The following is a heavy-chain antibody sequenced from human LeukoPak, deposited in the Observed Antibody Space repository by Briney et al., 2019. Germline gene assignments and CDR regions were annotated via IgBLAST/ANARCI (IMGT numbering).Heavy chain of an antibody. CDR1: GFTFSSYA. D-gene: IGHD6-19*01. CDR3: AKAQSVAGPGFSDY. V-gene: IGHV3-64*04. CDR2: ISSNGGST. J-gene: IGHJ4*02. Sequence: GGSLRLSCSASGFTFSSYAMYWVRQAPGKGLEYVSAISSNGGSTYYADSVKGRFTISRDNSKNTLYLQMNSLRAEDTAVYYCAKAQSVAGPGFSDYWGQGTLVTVSS.